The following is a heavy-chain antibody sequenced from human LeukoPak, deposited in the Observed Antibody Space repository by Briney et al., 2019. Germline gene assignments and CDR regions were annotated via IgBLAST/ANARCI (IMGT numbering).Heavy chain of an antibody. J-gene: IGHJ4*02. Sequence: GGSLRLSCAASGFTFSSYSMSWVRQAPGKGLEWVSVISGSGGTKYYADSVNGRFTISRDNSKNTLYLQMNSLTAEDTALYYCAQVMGVRGAPSDYWGQGTLVTVSS. V-gene: IGHV3-23*01. CDR1: GFTFSSYS. CDR2: ISGSGGTK. CDR3: AQVMGVRGAPSDY. D-gene: IGHD3-10*01.